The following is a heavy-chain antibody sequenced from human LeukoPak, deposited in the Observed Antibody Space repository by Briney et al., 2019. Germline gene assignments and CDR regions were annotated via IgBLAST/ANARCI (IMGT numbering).Heavy chain of an antibody. Sequence: SETLSLTCTVSGGSISSSAYYWGWIRQPPGKGLEWIGSRYYSGSAYYNPALKTRVTITVDSYKTQFSLKMSSVTAADTAVYYCARHTGMGSPLYYWGQGALVTVSS. CDR3: ARHTGMGSPLYY. D-gene: IGHD5-18*01. V-gene: IGHV4-39*01. CDR2: RYYSGSA. CDR1: GGSISSSAYY. J-gene: IGHJ4*02.